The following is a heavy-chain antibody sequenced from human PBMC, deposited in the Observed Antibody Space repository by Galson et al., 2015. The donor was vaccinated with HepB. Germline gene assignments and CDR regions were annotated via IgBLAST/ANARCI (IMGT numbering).Heavy chain of an antibody. J-gene: IGHJ6*03. CDR1: GDTFRTYA. V-gene: IGHV1-69*04. CDR3: ARTYYGAYQYFYYMDF. Sequence: SVKVSSKAPGDTFRTYALSGVRQAPAQGLEWIGNIIPIPAKTNYAQEFQGRVLPTADRSTSTAYTEMRSLSFEHTAVYYRARTYYGAYQYFYYMDFWGQGTTVTVSS. CDR2: IIPIPAKT. D-gene: IGHD4-17*01.